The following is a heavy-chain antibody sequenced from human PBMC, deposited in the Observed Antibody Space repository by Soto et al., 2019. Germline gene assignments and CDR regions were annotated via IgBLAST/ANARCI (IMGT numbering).Heavy chain of an antibody. CDR3: ARGHDLPTNYYYYMDV. J-gene: IGHJ6*03. CDR1: GGSFSGYY. D-gene: IGHD1-1*01. CDR2: INHSGST. Sequence: QVQLQQWGAGLLKPSETLSLTCAVYGGSFSGYYWSWIRQPPGKGLEWIGEINHSGSTNYNPSLKSRVTISVDTSNNQFSLKLSSVTAADTAVYYCARGHDLPTNYYYYMDVWGKGTTVTVSS. V-gene: IGHV4-34*01.